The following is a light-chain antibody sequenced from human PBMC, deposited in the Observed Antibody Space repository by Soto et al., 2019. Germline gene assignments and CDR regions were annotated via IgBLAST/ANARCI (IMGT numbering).Light chain of an antibody. CDR3: HQYGSSPLT. CDR1: QSVSNSL. CDR2: DVS. V-gene: IGKV3-20*01. J-gene: IGKJ2*01. Sequence: EIVLTQSPGPLALSPGEGATLSFRARQSVSNSLLAWFQPKPGQAPRLLIHDVSSRATGIPDRFSGSGSGTDFTLSISRLEPEDFAVYYCHQYGSSPLTFGQGTKLEIK.